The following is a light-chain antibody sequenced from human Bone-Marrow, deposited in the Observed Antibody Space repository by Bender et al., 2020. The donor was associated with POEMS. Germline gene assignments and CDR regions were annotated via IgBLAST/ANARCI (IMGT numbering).Light chain of an antibody. CDR2: EVY. J-gene: IGLJ2*01. CDR3: CAYEGTRSLDVI. Sequence: SALTQPASVSGSPGQSITISCTGTSSDVENYNIVSWYQQLPGKAPKLIIYEVYKRPSGVSNRFSGSKSGKTASLTISGLQTEDEGDYYCCAYEGTRSLDVIFGGGTKLTVL. V-gene: IGLV2-23*02. CDR1: SSDVENYNI.